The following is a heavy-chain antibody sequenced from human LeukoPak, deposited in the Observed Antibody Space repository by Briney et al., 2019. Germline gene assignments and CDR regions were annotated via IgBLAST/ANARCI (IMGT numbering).Heavy chain of an antibody. Sequence: SVKVSCKASGGTFSSYAISWVRQAPGQGLEWMGGIIPIFGTANYAQKFQGRVTITADESTSTAYMELSSLRSEDTAVYYCARALSYCGYDPLPDYWGQGTLVTVSS. CDR1: GGTFSSYA. CDR3: ARALSYCGYDPLPDY. J-gene: IGHJ4*02. CDR2: IIPIFGTA. V-gene: IGHV1-69*01. D-gene: IGHD5-12*01.